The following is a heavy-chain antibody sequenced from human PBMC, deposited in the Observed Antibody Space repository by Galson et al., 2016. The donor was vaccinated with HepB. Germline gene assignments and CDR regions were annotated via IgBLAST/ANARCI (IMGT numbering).Heavy chain of an antibody. CDR1: GFTFSDYY. CDR3: TRDPYCSRTTCYRDYGMDV. D-gene: IGHD2-2*01. Sequence: SLRLSCAASGFTFSDYYMSWIRQAPGKGLEWISYISSSGDIIYYADSVKGRFTISRDNAKTSLHLQMNSLRAEDSAKYYCTRDPYCSRTTCYRDYGMDVWGHGTTVTVSS. CDR2: ISSSGDII. J-gene: IGHJ6*02. V-gene: IGHV3-11*01.